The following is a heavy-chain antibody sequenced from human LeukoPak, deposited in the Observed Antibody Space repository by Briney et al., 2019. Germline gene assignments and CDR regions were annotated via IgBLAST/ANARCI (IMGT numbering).Heavy chain of an antibody. V-gene: IGHV3-21*04. CDR1: GFTFSSYE. CDR2: ISSSSSYT. J-gene: IGHJ4*02. CDR3: ARDSPPDCSSTSCAPLSDN. Sequence: GGSLRLSCVASGFTFSSYEMNWVRQAPGKGLEWVSSISSSSSYTNYADSVKGRFTISRDNAKNSLYLQMNSLRAEDTAVYYCARDSPPDCSSTSCAPLSDNWGQGTLVTVSS. D-gene: IGHD2-2*01.